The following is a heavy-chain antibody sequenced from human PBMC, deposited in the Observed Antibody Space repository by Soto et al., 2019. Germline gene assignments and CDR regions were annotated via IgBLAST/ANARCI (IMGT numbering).Heavy chain of an antibody. CDR3: ARASPTSPNYYDSSGFFDY. CDR1: GFTVSSNY. CDR2: IYSGGST. J-gene: IGHJ4*02. D-gene: IGHD3-22*01. Sequence: PGGSLRLSCAASGFTVSSNYMSWVRQAPGKGLEWVSVIYSGGSTYYADSVKGRFTISRDNSKNTLYLQMNSLRAEDTAVYYCARASPTSPNYYDSSGFFDYWGQGTLVTVSS. V-gene: IGHV3-53*01.